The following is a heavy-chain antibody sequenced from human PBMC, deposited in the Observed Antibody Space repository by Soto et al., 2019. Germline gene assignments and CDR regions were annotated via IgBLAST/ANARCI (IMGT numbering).Heavy chain of an antibody. CDR1: GDSVSRTSVA. CDR2: TYYRSKWNS. Sequence: LSLTCAIPGDSVSRTSVAWNWIRQSPSRGLEWLGRTYYRSKWNSDYAVSVRGRITINPDTSKSQFSLQLNSVTPEDTAVYYCVRGQFSAFDCWGQGTLVTVSS. J-gene: IGHJ4*02. V-gene: IGHV6-1*01. CDR3: VRGQFSAFDC.